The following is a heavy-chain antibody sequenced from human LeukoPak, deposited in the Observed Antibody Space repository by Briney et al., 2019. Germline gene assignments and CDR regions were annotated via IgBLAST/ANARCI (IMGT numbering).Heavy chain of an antibody. D-gene: IGHD3/OR15-3a*01. J-gene: IGHJ6*04. CDR3: AKGLGLADYYFGVDV. CDR1: GFTFSSYG. V-gene: IGHV3-23*01. Sequence: QPGGSLRLSCAASGFTFSSYGMSWVRQAPGKGLEWVSVISGSGGSTDYADSVKGRFTISRDNSKNTLYLEMNSLRVEDTAVYYCAKGLGLADYYFGVDVWGKGTTVTVSS. CDR2: ISGSGGST.